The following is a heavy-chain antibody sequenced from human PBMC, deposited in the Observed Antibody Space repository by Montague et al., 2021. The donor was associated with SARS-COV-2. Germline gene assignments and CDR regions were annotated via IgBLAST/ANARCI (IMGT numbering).Heavy chain of an antibody. CDR1: GFTFSDYY. J-gene: IGHJ6*02. V-gene: IGHV3-11*06. CDR2: ISSSSSYT. CDR3: ARDQPHYDILTGYYKDYYYMDV. D-gene: IGHD3-9*01. Sequence: LSCAASGFTFSDYYMSWIRQAPGKGLERVSYISSSSSYTNYADSVKGRFTIPRDNAKNSLYLQMNSLRAEDTAVYYCARDQPHYDILTGYYKDYYYMDVWGQGTTVTVSS.